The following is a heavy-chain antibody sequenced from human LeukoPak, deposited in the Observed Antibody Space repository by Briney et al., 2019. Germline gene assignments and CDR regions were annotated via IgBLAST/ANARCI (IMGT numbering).Heavy chain of an antibody. J-gene: IGHJ4*02. CDR2: IYHSGTT. Sequence: PSETLSLTCAVSGYSITSSSWWGWIRQPPGKGLEWIGYIYHSGTTYYNPSLQSRVTMSVDTSKNQFSLKLNSVTAADTAVYYCAAGWLQMRAWGQGTLVTVSS. CDR3: AAGWLQMRA. D-gene: IGHD5-24*01. CDR1: GYSITSSSW. V-gene: IGHV4-28*01.